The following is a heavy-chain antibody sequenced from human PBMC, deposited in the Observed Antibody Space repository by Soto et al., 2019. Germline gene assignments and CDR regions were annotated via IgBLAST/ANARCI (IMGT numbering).Heavy chain of an antibody. V-gene: IGHV4-30-4*01. Sequence: SETLSLTCTVSGGSISSGDYYWSWIRQPPGKGLEWIGYIYYSGSTYYNPSLKSRVTISVDTSKNQFSLKLSSVTAADTAVYYCAREYGGNSDFDYWGQGTLVTVSS. CDR3: AREYGGNSDFDY. D-gene: IGHD2-21*02. CDR1: GGSISSGDYY. J-gene: IGHJ4*02. CDR2: IYYSGST.